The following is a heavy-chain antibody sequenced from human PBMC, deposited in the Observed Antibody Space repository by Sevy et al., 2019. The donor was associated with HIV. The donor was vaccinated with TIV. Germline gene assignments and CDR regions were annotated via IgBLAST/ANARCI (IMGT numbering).Heavy chain of an antibody. CDR1: GFNISSNY. CDR3: ARGEQWLSFNY. D-gene: IGHD6-19*01. Sequence: GGSLRLSCAASGFNISSNYLSWVRQAPGKGLEWVSVIYGNSSTYYADFVKGRCTISRDNSKNTLYLQMNSLRVEDTAIYYCARGEQWLSFNYWGQGTLVTVSS. J-gene: IGHJ4*02. V-gene: IGHV3-53*01. CDR2: IYGNSST.